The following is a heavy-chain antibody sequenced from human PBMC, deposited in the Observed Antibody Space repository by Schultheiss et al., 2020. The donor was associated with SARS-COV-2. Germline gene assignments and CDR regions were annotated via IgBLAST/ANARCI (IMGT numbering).Heavy chain of an antibody. CDR2: IIPIFGTA. J-gene: IGHJ6*02. V-gene: IGHV1-69*01. Sequence: KISCKASGYTFTSYDINWVRQAPGQGLEWMGGIIPIFGTANYAQKFQGRVTITADESTSTAYMELSSLRSEDTAVYYCARADTVTTPLYYYYGMDVWGQGGAVT. CDR3: ARADTVTTPLYYYYGMDV. D-gene: IGHD4-17*01. CDR1: GYTFTSYD.